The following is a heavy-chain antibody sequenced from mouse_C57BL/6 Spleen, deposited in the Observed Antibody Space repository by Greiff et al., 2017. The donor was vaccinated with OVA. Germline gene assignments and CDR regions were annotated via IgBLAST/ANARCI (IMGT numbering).Heavy chain of an antibody. CDR3: ARNLSDYYGSSYWYFDV. CDR2: ILPGSGST. J-gene: IGHJ1*03. CDR1: GYTFTGYW. V-gene: IGHV1-9*01. Sequence: VQLQQSGAELMKPGASVKLSCKATGYTFTGYWIEWVKQRPGPGLEWIGEILPGSGSTNYNEKFKGKATFTADTSSNTAYMQLSSLTTEDSAIYYCARNLSDYYGSSYWYFDVWGTGATVTVSS. D-gene: IGHD1-1*01.